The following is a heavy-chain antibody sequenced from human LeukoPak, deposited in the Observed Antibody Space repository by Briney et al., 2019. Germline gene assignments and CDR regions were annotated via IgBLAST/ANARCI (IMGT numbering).Heavy chain of an antibody. CDR1: GYTFTSYD. Sequence: GASVKVSCKASGYTFTSYDINWVRQATGQGLEWMGWMNPNSANTGYAQSFQGRVTMTRNTSISTAYMELSSLRSEDTAVYYCAIRFSRGSGSAIDYWGQGTLVTVSS. CDR3: AIRFSRGSGSAIDY. D-gene: IGHD3-10*01. J-gene: IGHJ4*02. CDR2: MNPNSANT. V-gene: IGHV1-8*01.